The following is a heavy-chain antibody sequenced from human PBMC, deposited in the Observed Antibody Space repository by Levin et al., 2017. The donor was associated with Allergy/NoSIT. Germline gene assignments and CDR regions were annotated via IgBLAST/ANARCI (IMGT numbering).Heavy chain of an antibody. CDR2: ISSSGSTI. CDR1: GFTFSDYY. J-gene: IGHJ4*02. V-gene: IGHV3-11*01. D-gene: IGHD5-18*01. Sequence: PSETLSLTCAASGFTFSDYYMSWIRQAPGKGLEWVSYISSSGSTIYYADSVKGRFTISRDNAKNSLYLQMNSLRAEDTAVYYCARDSLRGYSYAAAIDYWGQGTLVTVSS. CDR3: ARDSLRGYSYAAAIDY.